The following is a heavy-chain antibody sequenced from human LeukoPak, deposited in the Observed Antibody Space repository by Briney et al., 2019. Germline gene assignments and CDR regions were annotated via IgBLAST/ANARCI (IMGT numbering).Heavy chain of an antibody. CDR1: GFTFSTNA. Sequence: GGSLRLSCAASGFTFSTNAMSWVRQAPGKGLEWVSAISGSGGNTYYADSVKGRFTISRDNSRNTLYLQMNSLRAEDTAVYYCSGDDYFDYWGQGTLVTVSS. J-gene: IGHJ4*02. D-gene: IGHD7-27*01. CDR2: ISGSGGNT. V-gene: IGHV3-23*01. CDR3: SGDDYFDY.